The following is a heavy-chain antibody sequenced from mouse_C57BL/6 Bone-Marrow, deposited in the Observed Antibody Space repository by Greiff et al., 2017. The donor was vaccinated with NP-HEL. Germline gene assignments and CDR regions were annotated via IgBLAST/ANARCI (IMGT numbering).Heavy chain of an antibody. V-gene: IGHV1-69*01. CDR2: IDPSDSYT. CDR3: AREGGGIYYYGRPDV. D-gene: IGHD1-1*01. J-gene: IGHJ1*03. Sequence: QVQLQQPGAELVMPGASVKLSCKASGYTFTSYWMHWVKQRPGQGLEWIGEIDPSDSYTNYNQKFKGKSTLTVDKSSSTAYMQLSSLTSEDSAVYYCAREGGGIYYYGRPDVWGTGTTVTVSS. CDR1: GYTFTSYW.